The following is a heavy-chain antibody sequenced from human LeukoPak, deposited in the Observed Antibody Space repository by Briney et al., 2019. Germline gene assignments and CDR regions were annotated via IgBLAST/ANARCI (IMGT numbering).Heavy chain of an antibody. J-gene: IGHJ4*02. V-gene: IGHV4-39*01. CDR2: IYYSGST. Sequence: SETLSLTCTVSGGSISSSSYYWGWIRQPPGKGLEWIGSIYYSGSTYYNPSLKSRVTISVDTSKNQFSLKLSSVTAADTAVYYRARTGDYYDSSGYSLIWGQGTLVTVSS. CDR3: ARTGDYYDSSGYSLI. D-gene: IGHD3-22*01. CDR1: GGSISSSSYY.